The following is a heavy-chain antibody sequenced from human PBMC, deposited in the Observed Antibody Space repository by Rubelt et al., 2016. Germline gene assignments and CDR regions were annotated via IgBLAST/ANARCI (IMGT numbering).Heavy chain of an antibody. CDR2: INPTDGGT. CDR3: ARELNDFDI. CDR1: GYTFTGYY. V-gene: IGHV1-46*01. J-gene: IGHJ3*02. Sequence: QVQLVQSGAEVKKPGASVKVSCKASGYTFTGYYMHWVRQAPGQGLEYMGIINPTDGGTSYVQKFQGRVTMIRDTSTSTVYMELSSLRSDDTAVYYCARELNDFDIWGQGTMVTVSS.